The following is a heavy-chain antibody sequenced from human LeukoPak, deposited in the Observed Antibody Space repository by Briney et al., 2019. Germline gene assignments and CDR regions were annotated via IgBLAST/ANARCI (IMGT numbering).Heavy chain of an antibody. CDR3: ARDGSGSYYYPSDPYYYYYMDV. Sequence: ASVKVSCKASGYNFSNYYMHWVRQAPGQGLEWMGLINPNTGDTNYAQKFQGRLTVTRDTSINTAYMELSRLRSDDTAMYYCARDGSGSYYYPSDPYYYYYMDVWGKGTTVTVTS. CDR2: INPNTGDT. V-gene: IGHV1-2*02. CDR1: GYNFSNYY. D-gene: IGHD1-26*01. J-gene: IGHJ6*03.